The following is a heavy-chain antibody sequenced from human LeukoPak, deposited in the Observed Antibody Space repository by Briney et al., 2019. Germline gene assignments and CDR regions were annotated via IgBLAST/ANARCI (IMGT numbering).Heavy chain of an antibody. J-gene: IGHJ4*02. CDR3: ARSILRYYYNASGYYPYYFDY. V-gene: IGHV4-39*07. D-gene: IGHD3-22*01. Sequence: SETLSLTCTVSGGSISSDNYYWGWIRQPPGKGLEFIGSIYYSGSTYYNPSLKSRVTISVDTSKNQFSLKLSSVTAADTAVYYCARSILRYYYNASGYYPYYFDYWGQGMLVTVSS. CDR2: IYYSGST. CDR1: GGSISSDNYY.